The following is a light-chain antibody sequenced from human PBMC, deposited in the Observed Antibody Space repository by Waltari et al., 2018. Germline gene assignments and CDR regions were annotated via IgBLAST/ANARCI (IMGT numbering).Light chain of an antibody. V-gene: IGKV1-16*02. Sequence: DIQMTQSPSSLSPSVGDRVILSSRASPAISTFLALFQLKPGKAPKSLIYAASTLQTVVSSNFSGSGPETDFTLTISSLQPGDCATYDCQPYSTFPPPFGGGTRVAI. J-gene: IGKJ4*02. CDR2: AAS. CDR3: QPYSTFPPP. CDR1: PAISTF.